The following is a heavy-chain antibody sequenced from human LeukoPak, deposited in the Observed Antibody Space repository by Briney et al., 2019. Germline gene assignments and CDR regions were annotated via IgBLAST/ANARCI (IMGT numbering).Heavy chain of an antibody. V-gene: IGHV4-38-2*02. CDR3: AKDWELGS. J-gene: IGHJ5*02. Sequence: SETLSLTCAVSGYSISSGYYWGWIRQPPGKGLEWIGSIYHSGSTYYNPSLESRVTISLDTSKDQFSLKLTSVTAADTAFYYCAKDWELGSWGQGTLVTVSS. CDR2: IYHSGST. CDR1: GYSISSGYY. D-gene: IGHD1-26*01.